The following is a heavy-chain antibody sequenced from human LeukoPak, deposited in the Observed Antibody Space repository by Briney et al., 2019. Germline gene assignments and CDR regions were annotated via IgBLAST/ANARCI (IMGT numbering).Heavy chain of an antibody. Sequence: ASVKVSCKASGGTFSNYAISWVRQAPGQGLEWMGGIITNFGTTNYAQKFQGRVTITADESTSTAYRELSSLRSEDTAVYYCASQYYDFWSGPNPWFDPWGQGTLVTVSS. CDR3: ASQYYDFWSGPNPWFDP. CDR2: IITNFGTT. CDR1: GGTFSNYA. D-gene: IGHD3-3*01. V-gene: IGHV1-69*13. J-gene: IGHJ5*02.